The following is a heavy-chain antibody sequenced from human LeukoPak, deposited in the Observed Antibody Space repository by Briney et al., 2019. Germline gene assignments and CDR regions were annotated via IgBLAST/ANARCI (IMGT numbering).Heavy chain of an antibody. J-gene: IGHJ4*02. CDR2: ISSSSLI. D-gene: IGHD6-13*01. CDR1: GFTFSSYS. CDR3: ARDDLSWYSGIDY. Sequence: GGSLRLSCAASGFTFSSYSMNWVRQAPGKGLEWVSYISSSSLIYHADSVKGRSTISRDNAKNALYLQMNSLRDEDTAVYYCARDDLSWYSGIDYWGQGVLVTVSS. V-gene: IGHV3-48*02.